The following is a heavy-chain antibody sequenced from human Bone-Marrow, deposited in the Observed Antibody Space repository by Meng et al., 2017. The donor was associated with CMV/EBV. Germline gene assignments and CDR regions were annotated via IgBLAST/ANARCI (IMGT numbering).Heavy chain of an antibody. J-gene: IGHJ6*02. V-gene: IGHV1-18*01. CDR1: GYSVSSYG. CDR3: ARELMVVSPTLFYYYGMDV. Sequence: ASVKVSCKASGYSVSSYGISWVRQAPGQGLEWMGWISAYNGNTNHAQNLQGRVTMTTDTSTSTAYMELRSLRSDDTAVYYCARELMVVSPTLFYYYGMDVWGQGTTVTVSS. CDR2: ISAYNGNT. D-gene: IGHD2-15*01.